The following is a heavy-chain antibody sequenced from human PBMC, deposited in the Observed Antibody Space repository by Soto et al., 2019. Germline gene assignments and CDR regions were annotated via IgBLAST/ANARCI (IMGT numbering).Heavy chain of an antibody. J-gene: IGHJ4*02. Sequence: GGSLRLSCAASGFTFNSHTINWVRQAPGKGLEWLSYISDSSVSIYYADSVKGRFTVSRDNAKNSLYLQMNSLRAEDTAVYYCTRELGATGYWGQGTLVTVSS. V-gene: IGHV3-48*04. CDR1: GFTFNSHT. CDR2: ISDSSVSI. CDR3: TRELGATGY. D-gene: IGHD1-26*01.